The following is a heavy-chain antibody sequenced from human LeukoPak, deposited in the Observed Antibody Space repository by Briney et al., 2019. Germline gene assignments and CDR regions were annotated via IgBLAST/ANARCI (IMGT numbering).Heavy chain of an antibody. V-gene: IGHV3-7*01. CDR2: IKQDGSAK. CDR3: ARDKGVDTWSGYDY. D-gene: IGHD3-3*01. J-gene: IGHJ4*02. Sequence: GGSLRLSCAASGFTLSTYYMSWVRQAPGKGLEWVANIKQDGSAKYYVDSVRGRFTISRDNVKNSLYLQMNGLRAEDTAVYYCARDKGVDTWSGYDYWGQGTLLTVSS. CDR1: GFTLSTYY.